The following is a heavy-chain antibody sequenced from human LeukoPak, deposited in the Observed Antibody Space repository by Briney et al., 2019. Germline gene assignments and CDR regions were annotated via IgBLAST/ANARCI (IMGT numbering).Heavy chain of an antibody. V-gene: IGHV3-30*18. CDR3: AEQMDHVHSSSWWWGFDY. Sequence: GGSLRLSCAASGFTFSSYGMHWVRQAPGKGLEWVAVISYDGSNKYYADSVKGRFTISRDNSKNTLYLQMNSLRAEDTAVYYCAEQMDHVHSSSWWWGFDYWGQGTLVTVSS. CDR1: GFTFSSYG. D-gene: IGHD6-13*01. CDR2: ISYDGSNK. J-gene: IGHJ4*02.